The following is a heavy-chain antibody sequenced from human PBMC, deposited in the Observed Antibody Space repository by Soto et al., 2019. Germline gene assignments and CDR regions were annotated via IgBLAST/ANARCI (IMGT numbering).Heavy chain of an antibody. V-gene: IGHV1-18*01. CDR3: ARVVRGVVNWFDP. CDR1: GDPFANFG. CDR2: IATYNNNK. J-gene: IGHJ5*02. Sequence: HLVQSGPEVKRPGASITVSCKTSGDPFANFGLSWVRQAPGQGLEWMGWIATYNNNKNYAQKFQGRLTLTTDTSTSTAYMELESLGYDDTAVYYCARVVRGVVNWFDPWGQGTLVTVSS. D-gene: IGHD3-10*01.